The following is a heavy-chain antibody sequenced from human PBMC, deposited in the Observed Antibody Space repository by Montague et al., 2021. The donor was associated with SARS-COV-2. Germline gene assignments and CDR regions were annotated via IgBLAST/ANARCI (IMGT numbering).Heavy chain of an antibody. CDR1: GASISSGSYY. CDR3: ATLASSITSLGVGECYYFDD. J-gene: IGHJ4*02. V-gene: IGHV4-39*01. CDR2: KYYSGST. Sequence: SETLSLTCTVSGASISSGSYYWSWIRQPPGKGLEWIGFKYYSGSTYYNPTLKSRVTISVDTSKNQFSLKLSSVTAADTAVYYCATLASSITSLGVGECYYFDDWGQGTLVTVSS. D-gene: IGHD3-3*01.